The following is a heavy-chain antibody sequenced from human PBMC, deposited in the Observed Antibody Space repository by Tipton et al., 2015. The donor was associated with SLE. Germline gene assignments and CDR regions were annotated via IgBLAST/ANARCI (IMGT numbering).Heavy chain of an antibody. V-gene: IGHV4-31*03. Sequence: TLSLTCSVSGDSISSGAYYWGWIRQHPGKGLEWIGYIYNLGNTYYNPSLKSRVTISVDTSKMQFSLNLNSVTAADTALYFCARGVAERLGLDFWGQGSLVTVSS. CDR2: IYNLGNT. D-gene: IGHD6-19*01. J-gene: IGHJ4*02. CDR3: ARGVAERLGLDF. CDR1: GDSISSGAYY.